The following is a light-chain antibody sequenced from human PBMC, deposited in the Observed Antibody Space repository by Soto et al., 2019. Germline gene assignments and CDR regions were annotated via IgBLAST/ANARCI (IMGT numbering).Light chain of an antibody. J-gene: IGKJ2*01. CDR3: MQALQTPRT. CDR2: LVS. V-gene: IGKV2-28*01. CDR1: QSLLHSNGYNY. Sequence: DIVMTQSPLSLPVTPGEPASISCRSSQSLLHSNGYNYLDWYLQKPGQSPQLLIYLVSNRASGVPDRFSGSGSGTDFTLKISRVEAADVGVYYCMQALQTPRTFGQGTKLEIK.